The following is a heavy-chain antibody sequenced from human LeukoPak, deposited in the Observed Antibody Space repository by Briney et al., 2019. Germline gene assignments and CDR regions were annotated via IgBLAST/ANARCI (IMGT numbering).Heavy chain of an antibody. Sequence: GGSLRLSCAASGFPFNSYSMNWVRQAPGKGLEWVSYINSGSTTIYSADSVKDRFAISRDNAKNSLFLQMNSLRAEDTAVYYCARSRTSNRYFDLWGRGTLVTVSS. J-gene: IGHJ2*01. CDR2: INSGSTTI. D-gene: IGHD2-8*01. CDR3: ARSRTSNRYFDL. CDR1: GFPFNSYS. V-gene: IGHV3-48*01.